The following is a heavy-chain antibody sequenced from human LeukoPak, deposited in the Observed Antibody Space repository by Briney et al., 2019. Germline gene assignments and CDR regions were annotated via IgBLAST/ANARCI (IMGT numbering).Heavy chain of an antibody. CDR3: ARDWGYSGYDPPYFFDY. D-gene: IGHD5-12*01. Sequence: ASVKVSCKASGYNFTGYFLHWVRQAPGQGLEWMGWINPNSGGTNYAQKFQGWVTMTRDTSITTAYMDLSRLRSDDTAVYYCARDWGYSGYDPPYFFDYWGQGTLVTVSS. J-gene: IGHJ4*02. V-gene: IGHV1-2*04. CDR1: GYNFTGYF. CDR2: INPNSGGT.